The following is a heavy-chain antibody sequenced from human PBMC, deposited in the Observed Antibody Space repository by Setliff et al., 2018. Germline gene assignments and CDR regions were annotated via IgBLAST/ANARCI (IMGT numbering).Heavy chain of an antibody. CDR2: IWDDGGNK. D-gene: IGHD2-15*01. CDR1: GFTFSTYR. V-gene: IGHV3-33*08. CDR3: ARTCSGSVCYAGLES. Sequence: GGSLRLSCAASGFTFSTYRMHWVRQAPGKGREWVAVIWDDGGNKYHADSVKGRFTISRDNSKNTLYLQMNSLRPEDTAVYYCARTCSGSVCYAGLESWGQGTPVTVSS. J-gene: IGHJ4*02.